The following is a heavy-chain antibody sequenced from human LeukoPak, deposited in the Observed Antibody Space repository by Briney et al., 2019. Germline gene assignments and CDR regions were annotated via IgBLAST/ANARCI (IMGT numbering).Heavy chain of an antibody. CDR2: INPNSGGT. CDR3: AIRATIRGPFDY. J-gene: IGHJ4*02. CDR1: GYTFTGHY. Sequence: ASVKVSCKTSGYTFTGHYIHWMRQAPGQGLEWMGWINPNSGGTNYAQKFQGRVTMTRDTSISTAYMELSRLRSDDTTVYYCAIRATIRGPFDYWGQGTLVTVSS. D-gene: IGHD5-12*01. V-gene: IGHV1-2*02.